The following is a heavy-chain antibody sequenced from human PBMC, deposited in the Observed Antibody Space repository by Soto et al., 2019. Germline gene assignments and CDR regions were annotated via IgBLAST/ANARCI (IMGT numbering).Heavy chain of an antibody. CDR1: GYTFTSYD. D-gene: IGHD6-13*01. V-gene: IGHV1-8*01. CDR3: ARERSAAGTGWFDP. J-gene: IGHJ5*02. Sequence: QVQLVQSGAEVKKPGASVKVSCKASGYTFTSYDINWVRQATGQGLEWMGWMNPTSGNTGYAQKFQGRVTMTRNTSISTAYMELSSLRSEDTAAYFCARERSAAGTGWFDPWGQGTLVTVSS. CDR2: MNPTSGNT.